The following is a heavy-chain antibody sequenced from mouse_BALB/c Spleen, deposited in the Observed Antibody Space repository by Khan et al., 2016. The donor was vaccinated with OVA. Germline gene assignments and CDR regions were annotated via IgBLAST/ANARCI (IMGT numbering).Heavy chain of an antibody. V-gene: IGHV5-6-5*01. CDR1: GFTFSSYA. J-gene: IGHJ4*01. CDR2: INSGGST. CDR3: TRFVDY. Sequence: EVELVESGGGLVKPGGSLKLSCAASGFTFSSYAVSWIRQTPEKRLEWVASINSGGSTYYPDSVKGRFTISRDDATNILYLQMSSLRSEDTAMYYCTRFVDYWGQGTSVTVSS.